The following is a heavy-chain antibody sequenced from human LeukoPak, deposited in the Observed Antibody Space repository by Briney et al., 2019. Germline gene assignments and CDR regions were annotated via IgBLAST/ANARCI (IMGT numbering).Heavy chain of an antibody. CDR1: GYTFSRHG. J-gene: IGHJ4*02. V-gene: IGHV3-33*01. D-gene: IGHD2-21*01. CDR2: IWYDGSDK. Sequence: GGSLRPSCAVSGYTFSRHGMHWVRQAPGKGLEWVAAIWYDGSDKYYADSVKGRFTISRDNSKNMLCLQMDSLRAEDTALYYCARLWGSVSGYFDYWGQGTLVTVSS. CDR3: ARLWGSVSGYFDY.